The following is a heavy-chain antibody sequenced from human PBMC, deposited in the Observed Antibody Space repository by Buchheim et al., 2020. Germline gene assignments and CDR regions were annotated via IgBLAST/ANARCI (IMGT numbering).Heavy chain of an antibody. CDR1: GGSISRYY. CDR3: ARSGPYSGSYSLRPHFDY. J-gene: IGHJ4*02. V-gene: IGHV4-59*01. D-gene: IGHD1-26*01. CDR2: IYYSGST. Sequence: QVQLQESGPGLVKPSETLSLTCTVSGGSISRYYWSWIRQPPGKGLEWIGYIYYSGSTNYNPSLKSRVTISVDTSKNQFSLKLSSVTAADTAVYYCARSGPYSGSYSLRPHFDYWGQGTL.